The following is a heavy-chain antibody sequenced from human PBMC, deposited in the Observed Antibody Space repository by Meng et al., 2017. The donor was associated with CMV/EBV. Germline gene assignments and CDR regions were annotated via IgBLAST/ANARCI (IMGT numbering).Heavy chain of an antibody. D-gene: IGHD4/OR15-4a*01. CDR1: GGSFSDYY. Sequence: CAVYGGSFSDYYWSWIRQPPGKGLEWIGEINHSGSTNYNPSLKSRVTISVDTSKNQFSLKLSSVTAADTAVYYCARYGGNPGGFDYWGQGTLVTVSS. CDR3: ARYGGNPGGFDY. J-gene: IGHJ4*02. V-gene: IGHV4-34*01. CDR2: INHSGST.